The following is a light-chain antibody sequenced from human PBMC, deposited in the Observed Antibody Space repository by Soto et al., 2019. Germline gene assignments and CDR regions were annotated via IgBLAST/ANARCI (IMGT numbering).Light chain of an antibody. V-gene: IGKV1-39*01. J-gene: IGKJ1*01. CDR1: QGISSN. CDR3: QQSYSTPT. Sequence: PLTQSPSSLSASVGDRVTITCRASQGISSNLAWYQQKPGRAPKLLIFGASTLQSGVPSRFSGSGSGTDFTLTISSLQPEDFATYYCQQSYSTPTFGQGTKVEIK. CDR2: GAS.